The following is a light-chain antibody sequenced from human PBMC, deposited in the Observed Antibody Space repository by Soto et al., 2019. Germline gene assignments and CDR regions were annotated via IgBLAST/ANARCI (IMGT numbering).Light chain of an antibody. Sequence: EIVLTQSPSTLSLSPGERATLSCRASQSVSSYLAWYQQEPGQAPRLLIYDASRRATGIPARFSPSGSRTDFTLTISSLEHEDFAVYYCQQQSNWPLTFGPGTKVDI. CDR1: QSVSSY. J-gene: IGKJ3*01. V-gene: IGKV3-11*01. CDR2: DAS. CDR3: QQQSNWPLT.